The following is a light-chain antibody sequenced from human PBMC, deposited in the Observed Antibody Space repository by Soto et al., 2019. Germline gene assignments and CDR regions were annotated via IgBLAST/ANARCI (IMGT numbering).Light chain of an antibody. J-gene: IGLJ2*01. V-gene: IGLV2-14*03. CDR3: SSHAPLSTLI. CDR2: DVS. Sequence: QSVLTQPASVSGSPGQSTTISCTGTSSDVGAYTHISWYQQHPGKAPKLMIYDVSNRPSGVSNRFSGSKSGNTASLTISGLQPEDEAEYYCSSHAPLSTLIFGGGNKLTVL. CDR1: SSDVGAYTH.